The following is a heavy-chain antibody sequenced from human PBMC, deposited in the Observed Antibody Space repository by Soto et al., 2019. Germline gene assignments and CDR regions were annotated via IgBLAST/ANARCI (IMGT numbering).Heavy chain of an antibody. J-gene: IGHJ4*02. CDR1: GFTFSSYA. V-gene: IGHV3-30-3*01. D-gene: IGHD1-26*01. CDR3: AREELPREGYFDY. CDR2: ISYDGSNK. Sequence: QVQLVESGGGVVQPGRSLRLSCAASGFTFSSYAMHWVRQAPGKGLEWVAVISYDGSNKYYADSVKGRFTISRDNSKNTLYLQMNSLRAEDTAVYYCAREELPREGYFDYWGQGTLLTVSS.